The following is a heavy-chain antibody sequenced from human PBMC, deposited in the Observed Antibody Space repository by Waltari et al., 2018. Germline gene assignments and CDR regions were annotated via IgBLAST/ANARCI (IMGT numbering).Heavy chain of an antibody. Sequence: QVQLQESGPGLVKPSETLSLTCTVSGGSISSYYWSWIRQPPGKGLEWIGYIYYSGSTTDNPSLKSRVTISVDTSKNQFSLKLSSVTAADTAVYYCARDPGYGDYGEGWFDPWGQGTLVTVSS. J-gene: IGHJ5*02. CDR1: GGSISSYY. D-gene: IGHD4-17*01. CDR2: IYYSGST. V-gene: IGHV4-59*01. CDR3: ARDPGYGDYGEGWFDP.